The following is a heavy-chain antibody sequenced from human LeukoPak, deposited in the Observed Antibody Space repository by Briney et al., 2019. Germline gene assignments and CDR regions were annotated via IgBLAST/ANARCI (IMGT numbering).Heavy chain of an antibody. J-gene: IGHJ4*02. Sequence: ASVKVSCKASGGAFSSYAISWVRQAPGQGLEWMGGIIPIFGTANYAQKFQGRVTITADESTSTAYMELSSLRSEDTAVYYCARGRGVLQQLAPYFDYWGQGTLVTVSS. V-gene: IGHV1-69*01. D-gene: IGHD6-13*01. CDR2: IIPIFGTA. CDR3: ARGRGVLQQLAPYFDY. CDR1: GGAFSSYA.